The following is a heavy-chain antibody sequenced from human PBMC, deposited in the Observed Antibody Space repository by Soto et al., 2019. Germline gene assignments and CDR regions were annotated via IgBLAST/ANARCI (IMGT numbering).Heavy chain of an antibody. J-gene: IGHJ6*02. D-gene: IGHD2-2*01. Sequence: SVKVSCKASGGTFSSYAISWVLQAPGQGLEWMGGIIPIFGTANYAQKFQGRVTITADESTSTAYMELSSLRSEDTAVYYCARDKDIVVVPAAISYYGMDVWGQGTTVTVSS. CDR3: ARDKDIVVVPAAISYYGMDV. V-gene: IGHV1-69*13. CDR1: GGTFSSYA. CDR2: IIPIFGTA.